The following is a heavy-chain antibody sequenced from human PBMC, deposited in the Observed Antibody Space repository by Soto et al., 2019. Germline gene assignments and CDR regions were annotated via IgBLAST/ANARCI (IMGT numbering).Heavy chain of an antibody. CDR2: IKKDGRET. CDR3: ARDYHGAGNP. J-gene: IGHJ5*02. D-gene: IGHD3-10*01. Sequence: EVQLVESGEGLVRPGGPWGSSGAASGLTWRDFWMHWVRQAPGKGLVWLSRIKKDGRETDYADSVKGRFIISRDNAKNTLYLQMNNLRVEDTAVYYCARDYHGAGNPWGQGTLVTVSS. CDR1: GLTWRDFW. V-gene: IGHV3-74*01.